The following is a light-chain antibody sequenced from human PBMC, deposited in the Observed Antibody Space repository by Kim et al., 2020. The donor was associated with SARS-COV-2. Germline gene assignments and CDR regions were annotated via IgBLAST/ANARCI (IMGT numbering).Light chain of an antibody. CDR1: QGISSY. V-gene: IGKV1-8*01. Sequence: AIRMTQSPSSLSASTGDRVTITCRASQGISSYLAWYQQKPGKAPKLLIYAASTLQSGVPSRFSGSGSGTDFTVTISCLQSEDFATYYCQQYYSYAPTFGQGTKVDIK. J-gene: IGKJ1*01. CDR2: AAS. CDR3: QQYYSYAPT.